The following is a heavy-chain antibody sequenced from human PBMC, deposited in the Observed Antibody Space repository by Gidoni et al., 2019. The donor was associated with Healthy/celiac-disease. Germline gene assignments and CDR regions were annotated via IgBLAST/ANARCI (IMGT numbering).Heavy chain of an antibody. D-gene: IGHD2-2*01. CDR3: ARCSTSCLY. CDR1: GGSISSSSYY. J-gene: IGHJ4*02. Sequence: QLQLQESGPGLVKPSETLSLTCTVSGGSISSSSYYWGWLRQPPGKGLEWIGSIYYSGSTYYNPSLKSRVTISVDTSKNQFSLKLSSVTAADTAVYYCARCSTSCLYWGQGTLVTVSS. CDR2: IYYSGST. V-gene: IGHV4-39*01.